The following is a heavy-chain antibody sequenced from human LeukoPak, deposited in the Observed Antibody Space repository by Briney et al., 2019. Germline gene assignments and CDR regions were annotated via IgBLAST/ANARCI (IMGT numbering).Heavy chain of an antibody. D-gene: IGHD2-21*02. CDR2: IGSSGGST. J-gene: IGHJ1*01. CDR3: AKMEVVTADDKYFQY. Sequence: GGSLRLSCAASGFTFSSYDMSWVRQAPGKGLEWVSVIGSSGGSTYYADSVKGRFTISRDNSKNTLYLQMNCLRAEDTAVYYCAKMEVVTADDKYFQYWGQGTLVTVSS. CDR1: GFTFSSYD. V-gene: IGHV3-23*01.